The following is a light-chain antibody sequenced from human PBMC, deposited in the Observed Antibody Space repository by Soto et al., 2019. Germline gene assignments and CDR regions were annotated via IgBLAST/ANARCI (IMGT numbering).Light chain of an antibody. CDR2: TND. CDR3: SAWDDNLNGPG. Sequence: QSVLTQPPSASGTPGQRVTISCSGSSSNIGSNTVSWYQQLPGTAPKLLIYTNDRRPSGVPDRFSGSKSGSSASLAISGLQSEDEADYYCSAWDDNLNGPGFGGGTKVTVL. V-gene: IGLV1-44*01. CDR1: SSNIGSNT. J-gene: IGLJ2*01.